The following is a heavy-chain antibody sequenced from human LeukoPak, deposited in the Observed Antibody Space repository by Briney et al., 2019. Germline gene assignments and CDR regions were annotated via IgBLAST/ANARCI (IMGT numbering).Heavy chain of an antibody. Sequence: SETLSLTSTVSGGSISSHYYWIWIRQPPGKGLEWIGSIYYSGSTYYNPSLKSRVTISVDTSKNQFSLKLNSLTAAETAVYYCARQYGSGSSYTPVVDLWGQGTLVTVSS. CDR3: ARQYGSGSSYTPVVDL. CDR1: GGSISSHYY. J-gene: IGHJ4*02. V-gene: IGHV4-39*01. CDR2: IYYSGST. D-gene: IGHD3-10*01.